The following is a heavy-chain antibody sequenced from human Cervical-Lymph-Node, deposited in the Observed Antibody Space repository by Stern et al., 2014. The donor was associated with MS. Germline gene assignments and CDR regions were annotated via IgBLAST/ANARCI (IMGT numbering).Heavy chain of an antibody. J-gene: IGHJ4*02. CDR3: ARDADY. CDR2: ICYSGST. V-gene: IGHV4-59*01. Sequence: QVQLVESGPGLVKPSETLSLTCTVSRGSISSYCWSWIRQPPGKGLEWIGYICYSGSTKYNPSLKSRVIISLDTSKNQFSLKLSSVTAADTAVYYCARDADYWGQGTLVTVSS. CDR1: RGSISSYC.